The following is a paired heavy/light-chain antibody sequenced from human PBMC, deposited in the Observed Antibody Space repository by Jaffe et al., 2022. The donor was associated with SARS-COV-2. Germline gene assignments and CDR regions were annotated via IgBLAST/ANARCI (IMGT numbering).Heavy chain of an antibody. Sequence: QVQLQESGPGLVKPSETLSLTCTVSGGSVTSGAYYWSWIRQPPGKGLEWIGYIYYTGITNYSPSLKSRVTISGDTSKNQFSLKLNSVTAADTAVYYCARDMGDGYTLGYYYYMGVWGKGTSVTVSS. D-gene: IGHD5-12*01. J-gene: IGHJ6*03. CDR1: GGSVTSGAYY. CDR2: IYYTGIT. CDR3: ARDMGDGYTLGYYYYMGV. V-gene: IGHV4-61*08.
Light chain of an antibody. J-gene: IGLJ1*01. V-gene: IGLV1-44*01. CDR1: SSNIGSNT. Sequence: QSVLTQPPSASGTPGQRVTISCSGSSSNIGSNTVTWYQQLPGAAPKLLIYGNNQRPSGVPDRFSGSKSGTSASLAISGLQSEDEADYYCAAWDDSLNGYIFGPGTKVTVL. CDR3: AAWDDSLNGYI. CDR2: GNN.